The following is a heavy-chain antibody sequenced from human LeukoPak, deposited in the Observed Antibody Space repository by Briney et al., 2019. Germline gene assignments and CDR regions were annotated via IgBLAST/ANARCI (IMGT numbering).Heavy chain of an antibody. CDR2: IYHSGST. V-gene: IGHV4-38-2*01. D-gene: IGHD3-22*01. CDR1: GYPISSGYY. J-gene: IGHJ3*02. Sequence: PSETLSLTCAVSGYPISSGYYWGWIRQPPGKGLEWIGSIYHSGSTYYNPSLKSRVTISVDTSKNQFSLKLSSVTAADTAVYYCARVDYDSSGYHDAFDIWGQGTMVTVSS. CDR3: ARVDYDSSGYHDAFDI.